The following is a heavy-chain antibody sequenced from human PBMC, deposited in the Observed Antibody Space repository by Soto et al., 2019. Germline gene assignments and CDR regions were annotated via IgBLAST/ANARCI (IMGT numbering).Heavy chain of an antibody. Sequence: ASVKVSCKASGYSFTNNDVSWVRQATGQGLEWMGWMNPGSGDTGYAQKFQGRVTMTRDISIATAYMELSSLRSDDTAIYYCVREGVSMFYFDSWGQGTLVTVSS. CDR2: MNPGSGDT. D-gene: IGHD3-10*02. CDR1: GYSFTNND. V-gene: IGHV1-8*01. CDR3: VREGVSMFYFDS. J-gene: IGHJ4*02.